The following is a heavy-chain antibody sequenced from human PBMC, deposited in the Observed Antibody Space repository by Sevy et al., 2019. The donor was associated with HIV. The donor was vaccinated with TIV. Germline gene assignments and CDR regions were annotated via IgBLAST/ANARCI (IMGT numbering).Heavy chain of an antibody. CDR2: ISTDGST. CDR3: ARASRVTLILIVRIGWHFDL. J-gene: IGHJ2*01. V-gene: IGHV3-53*01. Sequence: GGSLRLSCAASGFSVSSSYVTWVRQAPGKGLEWVSVISTDGSTYYADSVKGQFTISRDSSKNTLSLQMNSLRGEYTPVYYCARASRVTLILIVRIGWHFDLWGRGTLVTVSS. D-gene: IGHD3-22*01. CDR1: GFSVSSSY.